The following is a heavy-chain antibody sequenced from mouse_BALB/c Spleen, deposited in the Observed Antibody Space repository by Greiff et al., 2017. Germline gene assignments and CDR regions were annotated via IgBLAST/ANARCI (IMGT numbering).Heavy chain of an antibody. CDR2: IDPANGNT. Sequence: EVQGVESGAELVKPGASVKLSCTASGFNIKDTYMHWVKQRPEQGLEWIGRIDPANGNTKYDPKFQGKATITADTSSNTAYLQLSSLTSEDTAVYYCARGDYGNSFAYWGQGTLVTVSA. V-gene: IGHV14-3*02. CDR3: ARGDYGNSFAY. J-gene: IGHJ3*01. CDR1: GFNIKDTY. D-gene: IGHD2-1*01.